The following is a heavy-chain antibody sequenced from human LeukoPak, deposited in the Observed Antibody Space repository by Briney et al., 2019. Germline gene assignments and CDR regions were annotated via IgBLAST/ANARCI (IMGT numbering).Heavy chain of an antibody. J-gene: IGHJ6*03. D-gene: IGHD3-9*01. V-gene: IGHV4-59*01. CDR2: IYYSGST. Sequence: RSSETLSLTCTVSGGSISSYYWSWIRRPPGKGLEWIGYIYYSGSTNYNPSLKSRVTISVDTSKNQFSLKLSSVTAADTAVYYCARVQFDWLFPYYYYYYMDVWGKGTTVTVSS. CDR1: GGSISSYY. CDR3: ARVQFDWLFPYYYYYYMDV.